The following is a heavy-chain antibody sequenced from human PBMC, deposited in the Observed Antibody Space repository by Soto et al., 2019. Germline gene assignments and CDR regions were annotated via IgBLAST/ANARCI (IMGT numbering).Heavy chain of an antibody. Sequence: GGSLRLSCAAFGFIFSSYSIIWVRQAPGKGLEWVAYISSTSSSIYYADSVKGRFTISRDNAKKSVYLQMNSLRDDDTATYYCARGGLDYWGQGTLVTVSS. V-gene: IGHV3-48*02. CDR1: GFIFSSYS. J-gene: IGHJ4*02. D-gene: IGHD5-12*01. CDR3: ARGGLDY. CDR2: ISSTSSSI.